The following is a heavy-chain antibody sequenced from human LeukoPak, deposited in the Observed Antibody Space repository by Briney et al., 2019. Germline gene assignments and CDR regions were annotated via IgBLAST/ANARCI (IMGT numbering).Heavy chain of an antibody. CDR2: IYYSGST. CDR3: ARRDESSGYSYWFDP. CDR1: GGSISSYY. D-gene: IGHD3-22*01. Sequence: SETLSLTCTVSGGSISSYYWSWIRQPPGKGLEWIGYIYYSGSTNYNPSLKSRVTISIDTSKNQFSLKLRSVTAADTAVYYCARRDESSGYSYWFDPWAREPWSPSPQ. J-gene: IGHJ5*02. V-gene: IGHV4-59*08.